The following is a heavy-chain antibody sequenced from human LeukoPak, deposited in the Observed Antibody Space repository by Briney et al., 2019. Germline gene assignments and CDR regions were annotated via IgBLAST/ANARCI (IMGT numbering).Heavy chain of an antibody. CDR1: GFTFSSYS. CDR2: ISSSSSTI. J-gene: IGHJ4*02. V-gene: IGHV3-48*01. CDR3: AKGQPDYIDYRYFFDY. Sequence: GGSLRLSCAASGFTFSSYSMNWVRQAPGKGLEWVSYISSSSSTIYYADSVKGRFTISRDNSKNTLSLQMNSLRAEDTAVYYCAKGQPDYIDYRYFFDYWGQGTLVTVSS. D-gene: IGHD4-11*01.